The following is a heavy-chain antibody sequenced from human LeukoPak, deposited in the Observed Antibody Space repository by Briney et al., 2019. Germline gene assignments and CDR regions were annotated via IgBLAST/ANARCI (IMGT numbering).Heavy chain of an antibody. CDR3: AARSSSSWYNEEDAFDI. CDR1: GGTFSSYA. D-gene: IGHD6-13*01. CDR2: IIPIFGTA. Sequence: SVKVSCKASGGTFSSYAISWVRQAPGQGLEWMGGIIPIFGTANYAQKFQERVTITRDMSTSTAYMELSSLRSEDTAVYYCAARSSSSWYNEEDAFDIWGQGTMVTVSS. J-gene: IGHJ3*02. V-gene: IGHV1-69*05.